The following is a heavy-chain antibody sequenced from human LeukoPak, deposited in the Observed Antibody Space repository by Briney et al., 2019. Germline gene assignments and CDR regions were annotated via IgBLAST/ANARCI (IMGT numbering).Heavy chain of an antibody. CDR2: IIPIFGIA. Sequence: SVKVSCKASGGTFSSYAISWVRQAPGQGLEWMGRIIPIFGIANYAQKFQSRVTITADKSTSTAYMELSSLRSEDTAVYYCARGGYCSSTSCYEPGSYYGMDVWGQGATVTVSS. CDR3: ARGGYCSSTSCYEPGSYYGMDV. J-gene: IGHJ6*02. D-gene: IGHD2-2*01. V-gene: IGHV1-69*04. CDR1: GGTFSSYA.